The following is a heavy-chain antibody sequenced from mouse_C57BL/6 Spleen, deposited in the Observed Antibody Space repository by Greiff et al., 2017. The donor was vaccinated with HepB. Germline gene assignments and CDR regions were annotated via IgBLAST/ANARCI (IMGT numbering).Heavy chain of an antibody. CDR1: GYTFTSYW. CDR3: ARTGASSGY. J-gene: IGHJ2*01. Sequence: QVQLQQPGAELVMPGASVKLSCKASGYTFTSYWMHWVKQRPGQGLEWIGEIDPSDSYTNYNQKFKGKTTLTVDKSSSTAYMQLSSLTSEDSAVYYCARTGASSGYWGQGTTLTVSS. CDR2: IDPSDSYT. D-gene: IGHD3-2*02. V-gene: IGHV1-69*01.